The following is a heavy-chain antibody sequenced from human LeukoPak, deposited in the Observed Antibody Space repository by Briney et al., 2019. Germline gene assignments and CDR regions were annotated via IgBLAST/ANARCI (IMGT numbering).Heavy chain of an antibody. V-gene: IGHV3-64D*06. CDR1: GFTFSTYV. Sequence: GGSLRLSCSVSGFTFSTYVMHWVRQAPGKGLEYVSAVSSNGDNTYYADSVKGRFTISRDNSKNTLYLQMNSLRADDTAVYYCVRGTGYWGQGTLVTVSS. CDR2: VSSNGDNT. J-gene: IGHJ4*02. CDR3: VRGTGY.